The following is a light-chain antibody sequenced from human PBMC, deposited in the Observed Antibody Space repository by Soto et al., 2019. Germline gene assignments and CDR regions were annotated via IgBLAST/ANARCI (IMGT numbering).Light chain of an antibody. Sequence: DIVXTXXPXXXXXSLGERXTXNCKSSQSVLYSSNNKDYLAWYQQKPGQPPRLLIYWSSTRESGVPDRFSGSGSGTDFTLTISSLQAEDVAVYYCQQYYSPPITFGQGTRLDIK. J-gene: IGKJ5*01. CDR2: WSS. CDR3: QQYYSPPIT. CDR1: QSVLYSSNNKDY. V-gene: IGKV4-1*01.